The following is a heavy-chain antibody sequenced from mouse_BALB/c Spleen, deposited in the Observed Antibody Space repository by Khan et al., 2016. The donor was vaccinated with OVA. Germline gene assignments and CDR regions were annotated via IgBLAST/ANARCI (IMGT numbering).Heavy chain of an antibody. CDR1: GYTFTSYW. J-gene: IGHJ3*01. CDR3: ARAYFGNYEFAY. CDR2: IFPGTGTT. V-gene: IGHV1S132*01. D-gene: IGHD2-10*01. Sequence: QVQLQQSGAELVKPGASVKLSCKTSGYTFTSYWIQWVKQRPGQGLGWIGEIFPGTGTTYFTENLKGKATLTIDTSSSTAFMQLSSLTSEDSAVYCCARAYFGNYEFAYWGQGTLVTVSA.